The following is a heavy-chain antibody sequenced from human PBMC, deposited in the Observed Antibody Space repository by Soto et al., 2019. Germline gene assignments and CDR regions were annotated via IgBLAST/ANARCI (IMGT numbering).Heavy chain of an antibody. J-gene: IGHJ6*02. CDR1: GLSFSGYV. D-gene: IGHD2-2*01. Sequence: XACLRLSCAACGLSFSGYVMSWVRQAPGKGLEWVSAISGSGGSTYYADSVKGRFTISRDNSKNTLYLQMNSLRAEDTAVYYCAKDLVDILVVPDALRPRGYYGMDVWGQRTTVTVSS. CDR2: ISGSGGST. V-gene: IGHV3-23*01. CDR3: AKDLVDILVVPDALRPRGYYGMDV.